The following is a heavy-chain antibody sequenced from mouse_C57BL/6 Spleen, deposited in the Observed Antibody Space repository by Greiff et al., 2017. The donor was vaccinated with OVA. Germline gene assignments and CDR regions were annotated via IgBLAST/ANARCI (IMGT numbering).Heavy chain of an antibody. CDR1: GYSITSGYY. CDR2: ISYDGSN. J-gene: IGHJ2*01. V-gene: IGHV3-6*01. CDR3: ARGGDGYPLGY. Sequence: EVKLMESGPGLVKPSQSLSLTCSVTGYSITSGYYWNWIRQFPGNKLEWMGYISYDGSNNYNPSLKNRISITRDTSKNQFFLKLNSVTTEDTATYYCARGGDGYPLGYWGQGTTLTVSS. D-gene: IGHD2-3*01.